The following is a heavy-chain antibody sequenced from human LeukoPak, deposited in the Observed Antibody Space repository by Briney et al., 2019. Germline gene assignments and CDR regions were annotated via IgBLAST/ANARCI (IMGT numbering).Heavy chain of an antibody. V-gene: IGHV4-59*11. J-gene: IGHJ4*02. D-gene: IGHD6-19*01. CDR2: MCNDGTT. Sequence: SATLSLTCAVSGGSISSHCWTWIRQHPGKGLDWIAYMCNDGTTDSNPSLESRLTMSLDTSKNQFFLDLRSVTAADTAVYYCARLYYHSSGWIDFWGQGTLVTVSS. CDR1: GGSISSHC. CDR3: ARLYYHSSGWIDF.